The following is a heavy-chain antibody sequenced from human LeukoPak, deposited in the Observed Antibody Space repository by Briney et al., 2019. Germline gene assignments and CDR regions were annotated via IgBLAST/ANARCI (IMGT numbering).Heavy chain of an antibody. CDR1: GYTFTSYG. D-gene: IGHD6-19*01. Sequence: ASVKVSCKASGYTFTSYGISWVRQAPGQGLEWMGWISAYNGNTNYAQKLQGRVTMTTDTSTSTAYMELRSLRSDDTAVYYCASRRSGIAVAGHDAFDIWGQGTMVTVSS. CDR2: ISAYNGNT. J-gene: IGHJ3*02. CDR3: ASRRSGIAVAGHDAFDI. V-gene: IGHV1-18*01.